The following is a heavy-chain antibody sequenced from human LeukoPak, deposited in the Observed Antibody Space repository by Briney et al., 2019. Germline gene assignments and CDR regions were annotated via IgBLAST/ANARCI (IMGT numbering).Heavy chain of an antibody. CDR3: ARDRGGPYYDSSGSPSGYFDY. CDR2: IIHIFGTA. D-gene: IGHD3-22*01. CDR1: GGTFSSYA. Sequence: GASVKVSCKASGGTFSSYAISWVRQAPGQGLEWMGGIIHIFGTANYAQKFQGRVTITTDESTSTAYMALSSLRSEDTAVYYCARDRGGPYYDSSGSPSGYFDYWGQGTLVTVSS. J-gene: IGHJ4*02. V-gene: IGHV1-69*05.